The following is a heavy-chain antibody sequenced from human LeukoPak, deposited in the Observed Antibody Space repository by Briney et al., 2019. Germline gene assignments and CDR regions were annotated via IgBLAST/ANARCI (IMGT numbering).Heavy chain of an antibody. CDR1: GYTFTGYY. D-gene: IGHD3-22*01. CDR2: INPNSGGT. V-gene: IGHV1-2*02. CDR3: ARDPYYFDSSGYYYLGYFDY. Sequence: ASVKVSCKASGYTFTGYYMHWVRQAPGQGLELMGWINPNSGGTNYAQKLQDRVTMTRDTSISTAYMELSRLRSDDTAVYYCARDPYYFDSSGYYYLGYFDYWGQGTLVTVSS. J-gene: IGHJ4*02.